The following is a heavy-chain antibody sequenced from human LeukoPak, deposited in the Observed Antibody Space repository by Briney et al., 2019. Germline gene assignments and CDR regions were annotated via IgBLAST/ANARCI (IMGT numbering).Heavy chain of an antibody. CDR3: AKSHFGGIDY. J-gene: IGHJ4*02. CDR1: GFTFSSYG. CDR2: ISYDGSNK. V-gene: IGHV3-30*18. D-gene: IGHD3-10*01. Sequence: QAGGSLRLSCAASGFTFSSYGMHWVRQAPGKGLEWVAVISYDGSNKYYADSVKGRLTISRDNSKNTLYLQMNSLRAEDTAVYYCAKSHFGGIDYWGQGTLVTVSS.